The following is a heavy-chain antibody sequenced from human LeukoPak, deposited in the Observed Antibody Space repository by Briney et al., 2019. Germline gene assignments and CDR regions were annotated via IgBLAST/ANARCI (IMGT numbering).Heavy chain of an antibody. CDR2: ISPNNGVT. D-gene: IGHD3-10*01. CDR1: GYRFTDYY. J-gene: IGHJ4*02. CDR3: ARYSINYGPWFPDF. Sequence: ASVKVSCKTSGYRFTDYYINWVRQAPGQGLEWMGWISPNNGVTLYAQKFQGSVTMTRDTSITTAYMEVNSLRSDDTAVLFCARYSINYGPWFPDFWGQGTLVTVSS. V-gene: IGHV1-2*02.